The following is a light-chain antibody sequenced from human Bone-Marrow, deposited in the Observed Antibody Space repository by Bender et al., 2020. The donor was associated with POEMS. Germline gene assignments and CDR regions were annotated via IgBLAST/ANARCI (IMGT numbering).Light chain of an antibody. CDR3: AVWDNSLNGWV. J-gene: IGLJ3*02. CDR1: SSNIGAHA. V-gene: IGLV1-44*01. Sequence: QSVLTQPPSASGTPGQRVTISCSGGSSNIGAHAVNWYQHLPGTAPKLLVYSSHQRPSEVPDRFSGSRSGTSASLAISGLQTGDEAEYYWAVWDNSLNGWVFGGGTKLTVL. CDR2: SSH.